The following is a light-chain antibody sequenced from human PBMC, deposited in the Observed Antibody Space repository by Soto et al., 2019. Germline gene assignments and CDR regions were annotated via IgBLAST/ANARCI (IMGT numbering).Light chain of an antibody. J-gene: IGLJ1*01. V-gene: IGLV1-47*02. Sequence: QSVLTQPPSASGTPGQRVTISCSGSSSSIGSNSVYWYQHLPGTAPQLLIYYNRQRPSGVPDRFSGSESGTSASLAISGLRSEDEADYYCATWDDSLSGYVFGTGTKVTVL. CDR3: ATWDDSLSGYV. CDR1: SSSIGSNS. CDR2: YNR.